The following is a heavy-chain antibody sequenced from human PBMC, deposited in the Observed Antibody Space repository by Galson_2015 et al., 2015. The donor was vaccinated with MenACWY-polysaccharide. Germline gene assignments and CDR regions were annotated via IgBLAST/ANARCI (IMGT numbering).Heavy chain of an antibody. V-gene: IGHV3-23*01. CDR2: LSGSGGNT. CDR1: GFTFSSYG. J-gene: IGHJ4*02. D-gene: IGHD1-7*01. Sequence: SLRLSCAASGFTFSSYGMSWVRQAPGKGLEWVSGLSGSGGNTYHADSVKGRFTISRDNSKNTVDLQMNNLRAEDTAVYFCAKDSRNYRYFDYWGQGTLVTVSS. CDR3: AKDSRNYRYFDY.